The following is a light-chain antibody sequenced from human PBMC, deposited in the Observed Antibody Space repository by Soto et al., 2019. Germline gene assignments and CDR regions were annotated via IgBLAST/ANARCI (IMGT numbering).Light chain of an antibody. J-gene: IGKJ1*01. CDR3: QQYGSSPWT. CDR1: QSVSSSY. V-gene: IGKV3-20*01. Sequence: EIVLTQSPGTLSLSQGERATLSCRASQSVSSSYLAWYRQKPGQAPRLLIYGASRRATGIPDRFSGSGSGTDFTLTISRLEPEDFAVYYCQQYGSSPWTFDQGTKVEIK. CDR2: GAS.